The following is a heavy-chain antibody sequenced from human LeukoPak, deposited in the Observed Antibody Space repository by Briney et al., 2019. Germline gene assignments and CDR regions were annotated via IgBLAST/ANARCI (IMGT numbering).Heavy chain of an antibody. CDR1: GYTFTSYA. J-gene: IGHJ4*02. V-gene: IGHV1-3*01. Sequence: GASVKVSCKASGYTFTSYAMHWVRQAPGQRLEWMGWINAGNGNTKYSQKFQGRVTITADESTSTAYMELSSLRSEDTAVYYCASPKYYYDSSGYYFFDYWGQGTLVTVSS. CDR2: INAGNGNT. D-gene: IGHD3-22*01. CDR3: ASPKYYYDSSGYYFFDY.